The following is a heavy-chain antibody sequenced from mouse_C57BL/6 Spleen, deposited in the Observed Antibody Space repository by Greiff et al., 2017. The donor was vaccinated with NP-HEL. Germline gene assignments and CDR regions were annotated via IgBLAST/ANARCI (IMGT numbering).Heavy chain of an antibody. J-gene: IGHJ2*01. Sequence: VQLQQPGAELVRPGSSVKLSCKASGYTFTSYWMHWVKQRPIQGLEWIGNIDPSDSETHYTQQFKDKATLTVDKSSSTAYMQLSSLTSEDSAVYYCARGGITTVVEPYFDYWGQGTTLTVSS. V-gene: IGHV1-52*01. D-gene: IGHD1-1*01. CDR2: IDPSDSET. CDR1: GYTFTSYW. CDR3: ARGGITTVVEPYFDY.